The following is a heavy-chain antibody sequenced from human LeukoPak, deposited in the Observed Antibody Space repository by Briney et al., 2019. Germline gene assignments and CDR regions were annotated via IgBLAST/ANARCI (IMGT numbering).Heavy chain of an antibody. CDR2: IYYSGST. Sequence: PSETLSLTCTVSGGSISSSSYYWGWTRQPPGKGLEWIGSIYYSGSTYYNPSLKSRVTISVDTSKNQFSLKLSSVTAADTAVYYCAKTYSSSWCFDYWGQGTLVTVSS. V-gene: IGHV4-39*07. D-gene: IGHD6-13*01. CDR3: AKTYSSSWCFDY. CDR1: GGSISSSSYY. J-gene: IGHJ4*02.